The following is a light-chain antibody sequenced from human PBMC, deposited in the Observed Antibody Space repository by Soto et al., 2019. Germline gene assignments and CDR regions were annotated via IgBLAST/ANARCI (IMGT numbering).Light chain of an antibody. Sequence: EILLTQSPGTLSLSPGETATLSCRASQSVRYNYLAWYQQRPGQPPRLLIHAAASRASGIPDRFSGSVSGTDFTLTIRRLEPEDSAVYYCQQYGVSPLTFGPGTKVEIK. CDR3: QQYGVSPLT. CDR1: QSVRYNY. V-gene: IGKV3-20*01. CDR2: AAA. J-gene: IGKJ3*01.